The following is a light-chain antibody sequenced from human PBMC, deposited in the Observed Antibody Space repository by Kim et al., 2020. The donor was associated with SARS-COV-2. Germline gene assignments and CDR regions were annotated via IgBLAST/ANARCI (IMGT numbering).Light chain of an antibody. CDR2: YDS. CDR1: NIGSKS. Sequence: SYELTQPPSVSVAPGKTARITCGGNNIGSKSVHWYQQQPGQAPVLVIYYDSDRPSGIPERFSGSNSGNTATLTISRVEVGDEAEYYWQVWDSSSDHPVFG. J-gene: IGLJ2*01. V-gene: IGLV3-21*04. CDR3: QVWDSSSDHPV.